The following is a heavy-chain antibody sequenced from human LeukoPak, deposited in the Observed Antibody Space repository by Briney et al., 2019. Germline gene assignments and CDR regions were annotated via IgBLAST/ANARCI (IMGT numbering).Heavy chain of an antibody. CDR1: GGSISSGSYY. CDR2: IYTSGST. Sequence: PSETLSLTCTVSGGSISSGSYYWSWIRQPAGKGLEWIGRIYTSGSTNYNPSLKSRVTISVDTSKNQFSLKLSSVTAADTAVYYCARVSSWYGDDYWGQGTLVTVSS. J-gene: IGHJ4*02. CDR3: ARVSSWYGDDY. D-gene: IGHD6-13*01. V-gene: IGHV4-61*02.